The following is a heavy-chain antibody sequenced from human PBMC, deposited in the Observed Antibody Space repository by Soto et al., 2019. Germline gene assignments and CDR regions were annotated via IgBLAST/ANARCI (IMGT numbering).Heavy chain of an antibody. V-gene: IGHV1-3*01. CDR1: GYTFTSYA. Sequence: GASVKVSCKASGYTFTSYAMHWVRQAPGQRLEWMGWINAGNGNTKYSQKFQGRVTIARDTSASTAYMELSSLRSEDTAVYYCARQQLPSHFDYWGQGTLVTVSS. CDR2: INAGNGNT. J-gene: IGHJ4*02. CDR3: ARQQLPSHFDY. D-gene: IGHD6-13*01.